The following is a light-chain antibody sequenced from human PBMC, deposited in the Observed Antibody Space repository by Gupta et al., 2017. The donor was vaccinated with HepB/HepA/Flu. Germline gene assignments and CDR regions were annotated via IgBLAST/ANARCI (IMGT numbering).Light chain of an antibody. CDR1: QSVSSY. CDR3: QQRSNWPLGT. Sequence: EIVLTQSPATLSLSPGERATLSCRASQSVSSYLAWYQQKPGQAPRLLIYDASNRATGIPARFSGSGSGTDFTLTISSREPEDFAVYYCQQRSNWPLGTFGQGTKVEIK. J-gene: IGKJ1*01. CDR2: DAS. V-gene: IGKV3-11*01.